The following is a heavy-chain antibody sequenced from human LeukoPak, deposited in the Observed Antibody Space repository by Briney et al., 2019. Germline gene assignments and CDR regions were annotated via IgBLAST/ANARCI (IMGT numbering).Heavy chain of an antibody. V-gene: IGHV3-53*01. CDR3: ARDLGHYYGMDV. J-gene: IGHJ6*02. CDR2: IYSGGST. Sequence: GGSLRLSCAASGFTFSSYAMSWVRQAPGKGLECVSVIYSGGSTYYADSVKGRFTISRDNSKNTLYLQMNSLRAEDTAVYYCARDLGHYYGMDVWGQGTTVTVSS. CDR1: GFTFSSYA.